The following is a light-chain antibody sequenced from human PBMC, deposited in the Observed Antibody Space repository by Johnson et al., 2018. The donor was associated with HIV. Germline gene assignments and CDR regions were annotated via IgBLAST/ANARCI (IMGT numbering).Light chain of an antibody. CDR1: SSNIGNNY. J-gene: IGLJ1*01. CDR3: GTWDSSLGTYV. V-gene: IGLV1-51*02. CDR2: ENN. Sequence: QLVLTQPPSVSAAPGQKVTISCSGSSSNIGNNYVSWYRQLPGTAPQLLIYENNKRPSGIPDRFSGSKSATSATLGITGLQTGYEADYYCGTWDSSLGTYVFGTGTKVTVL.